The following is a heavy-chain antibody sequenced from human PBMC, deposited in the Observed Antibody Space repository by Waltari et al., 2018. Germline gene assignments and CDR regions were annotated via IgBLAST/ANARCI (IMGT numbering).Heavy chain of an antibody. J-gene: IGHJ4*02. CDR1: GDSMSTSDY. V-gene: IGHV4-4*02. CDR2: VRGDGKT. CDR3: ARDRGRGLYLDT. Sequence: QLQLQESGLGLVKPSGSLSLICAVSGDSMSTSDYWSWVRQPPGKGLEWIGQVRGDGKTNYNPSFASRVTMSLDTSTYHFALKLTAADAAVTARYYCARDRGRGLYLDTWGQGTLVTVSP. D-gene: IGHD1-1*01.